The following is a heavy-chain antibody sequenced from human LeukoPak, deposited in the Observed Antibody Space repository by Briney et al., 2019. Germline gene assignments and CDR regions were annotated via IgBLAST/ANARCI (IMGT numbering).Heavy chain of an antibody. CDR1: GFTFSSYA. CDR2: ISGSGDNT. D-gene: IGHD1-26*01. J-gene: IGHJ6*03. V-gene: IGHV3-23*01. Sequence: PGGSLRLSCAASGFTFSSYAMSWVRQAPGKGLEWVSSISGSGDNTDYVDSVKGRFTISRDNSKNTLYLQMNSLRAEDTAVYYCAKVAGVGANNYYMDVWGKGTTVTVSS. CDR3: AKVAGVGANNYYMDV.